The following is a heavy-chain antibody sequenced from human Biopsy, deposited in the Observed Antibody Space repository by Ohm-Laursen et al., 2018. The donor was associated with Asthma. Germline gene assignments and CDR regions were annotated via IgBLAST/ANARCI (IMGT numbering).Heavy chain of an antibody. J-gene: IGHJ6*02. CDR2: IIPIFDTP. CDR1: GGTFNYA. V-gene: IGHV1-69*01. CDR3: ASSGGNYGFYGMDV. Sequence: SSVKVSCKASGGTFNYAITWVRQAPGQGLEWMGGIIPIFDTPNSAQKFQGRVTITADESTSTGYMELSSLRSEDTAVYYCASSGGNYGFYGMDVWGQGTTVTVSS. D-gene: IGHD4-11*01.